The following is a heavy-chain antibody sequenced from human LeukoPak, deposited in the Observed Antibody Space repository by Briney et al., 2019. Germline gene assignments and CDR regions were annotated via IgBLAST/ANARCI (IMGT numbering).Heavy chain of an antibody. V-gene: IGHV3-30-3*01. D-gene: IGHD5-24*01. J-gene: IGHJ4*02. CDR2: ISYDGSNK. Sequence: PGGSLRLSCAASGFTFSSYAMSWVRQAPGKGLEWVAVISYDGSNKYYADSVKGRFTISRDNSKNTLYLQMNSLRAEDTAVYYCARGRGIEEMASRWGQGTLVTVSS. CDR3: ARGRGIEEMASR. CDR1: GFTFSSYA.